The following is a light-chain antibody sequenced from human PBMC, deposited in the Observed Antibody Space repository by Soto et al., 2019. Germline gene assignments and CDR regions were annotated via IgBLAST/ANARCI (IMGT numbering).Light chain of an antibody. V-gene: IGKV1-8*01. CDR3: QQYYSYPWT. CDR2: AAS. CDR1: QGISSY. Sequence: AIRITQSPSSLSSSTLDRFTITCRASQGISSYLAWYQQKPGKAPKLLIYAASTLQSGVPSRFSGSGSGTDFTPTISCLQSEDFATYYCQQYYSYPWTFGQGTKVDIK. J-gene: IGKJ1*01.